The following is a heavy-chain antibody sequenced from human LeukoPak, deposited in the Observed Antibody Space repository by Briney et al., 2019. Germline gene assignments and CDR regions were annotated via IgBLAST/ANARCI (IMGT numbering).Heavy chain of an antibody. CDR3: ASELRFLDLGDYYYMDV. CDR2: ISNSGST. D-gene: IGHD3-3*01. CDR1: GGSITSSSYP. V-gene: IGHV4-39*01. Sequence: SETLSLTCTVSGGSITSSSYPWGWIRQPPGKGLEWIVSISNSGSTYYTPSLTGRVTISVDTSKNQFSLKLSSVTAADTAVYYCASELRFLDLGDYYYMDVWGKGITVTVSS. J-gene: IGHJ6*03.